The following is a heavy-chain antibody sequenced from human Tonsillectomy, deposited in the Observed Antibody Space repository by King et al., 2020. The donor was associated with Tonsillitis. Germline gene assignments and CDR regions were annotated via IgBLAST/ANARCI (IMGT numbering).Heavy chain of an antibody. J-gene: IGHJ1*01. V-gene: IGHV4-4*07. CDR3: ARATYDTSGYPAEYFQH. CDR1: DGSISRSY. D-gene: IGHD3-22*01. CDR2: MSISGST. Sequence: VQLQESGPGLAKPSETLCLTCNVFDGSISRSYWSWIRQPAGKGLEWIGRMSISGSTNYNPSLKSRVTMSIDTSKNQFSLKLNSVTAADTAVYYCARATYDTSGYPAEYFQHWGQGTLVTVSS.